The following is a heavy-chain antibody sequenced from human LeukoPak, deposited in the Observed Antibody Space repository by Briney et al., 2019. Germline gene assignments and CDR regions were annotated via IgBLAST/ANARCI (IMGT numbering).Heavy chain of an antibody. J-gene: IGHJ6*02. V-gene: IGHV3-30*04. D-gene: IGHD6-13*01. Sequence: GGSLRLSCAASGFTFSSYAMHWVRQAPGKGLEWGAVISYDGSNKYYADSVKGRFTISRDNSKNTLYLQMNSLRAEDTAVYYCARNVVAKRSWPYYYYGMDVWGQGTTVTVSS. CDR3: ARNVVAKRSWPYYYYGMDV. CDR2: ISYDGSNK. CDR1: GFTFSSYA.